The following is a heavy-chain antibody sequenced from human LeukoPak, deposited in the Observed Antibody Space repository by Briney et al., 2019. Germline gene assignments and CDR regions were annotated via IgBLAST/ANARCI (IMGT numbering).Heavy chain of an antibody. CDR3: ARDLGWLQSDY. V-gene: IGHV3-7*01. J-gene: IGHJ4*02. CDR1: GFTFSSYW. D-gene: IGHD5-24*01. Sequence: PGGSLRLSCAASGFTFSSYWMSWVRQAPGRGLEWVANIKQDGSEKDYVDSVKGRFTISRDNAKNSLYLQMNSLRAEDTAVYYCARDLGWLQSDYWGQGTLVTVSS. CDR2: IKQDGSEK.